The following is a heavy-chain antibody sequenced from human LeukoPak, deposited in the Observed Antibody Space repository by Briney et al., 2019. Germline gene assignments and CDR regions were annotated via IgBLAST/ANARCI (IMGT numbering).Heavy chain of an antibody. V-gene: IGHV3-66*01. Sequence: GGSLRLSCAASGFTVSSNYMSWVRQAPGKGLEWVSVIYSGGSTYYADSVKGRFTISRDNSKNTLYLQMNSLRAEDTAVYYCARAAAGDYAFDIWGQGTMVTVSS. CDR2: IYSGGST. J-gene: IGHJ3*02. D-gene: IGHD4-17*01. CDR3: ARAAAGDYAFDI. CDR1: GFTVSSNY.